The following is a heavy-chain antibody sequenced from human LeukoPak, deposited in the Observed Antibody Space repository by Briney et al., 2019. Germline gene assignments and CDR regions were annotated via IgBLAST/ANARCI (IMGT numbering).Heavy chain of an antibody. CDR2: IWADGSNR. J-gene: IGHJ4*02. Sequence: PGGSLRLSCAASGFTFITYGMHWVRQAPGKGLDWVAFIWADGSNRYYAGSVKGRFTISRDNSKNTLYLEMNSLRAEDTAVYYCARVIYQLVFDYWGQGTLVSVSS. D-gene: IGHD2-2*01. CDR3: ARVIYQLVFDY. CDR1: GFTFITYG. V-gene: IGHV3-33*01.